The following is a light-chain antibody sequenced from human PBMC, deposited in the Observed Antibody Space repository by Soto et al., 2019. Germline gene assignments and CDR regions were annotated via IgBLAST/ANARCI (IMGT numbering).Light chain of an antibody. CDR2: KAS. V-gene: IGKV1-5*03. CDR3: QQYNTYPLT. J-gene: IGKJ4*01. Sequence: DIQMTQSPSTLSASVGDRGTITCRASESISTCLAWYQQKPGKAPKLLIYKASSLEGGVPSRFGGSGSGTLFNITISSLHPDDFATYYCQQYNTYPLTFGGGTTVDIK. CDR1: ESISTC.